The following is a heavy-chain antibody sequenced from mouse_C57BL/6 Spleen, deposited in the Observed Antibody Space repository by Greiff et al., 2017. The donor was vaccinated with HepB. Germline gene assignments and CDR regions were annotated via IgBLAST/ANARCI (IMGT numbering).Heavy chain of an antibody. CDR1: GFTFTDYY. V-gene: IGHV7-3*01. J-gene: IGHJ2*01. Sequence: EVKLMESGGGLVQPGGSLSLSCAASGFTFTDYYMSWVRQPPGKALEWLGFIRNKANGYTTEYSASVRGRFTISRDNSQSILYLQMNALRAEDSATEYCARYNLYYFDYWGQGTTLTVSS. CDR2: IRNKANGYTT. CDR3: ARYNLYYFDY.